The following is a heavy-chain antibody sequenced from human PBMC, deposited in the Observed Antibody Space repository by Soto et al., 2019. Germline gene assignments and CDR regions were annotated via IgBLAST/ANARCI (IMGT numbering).Heavy chain of an antibody. CDR3: PKVPPGASVAGTDY. CDR1: GFTFSSYA. CDR2: ISGSGGST. J-gene: IGHJ4*02. D-gene: IGHD6-19*01. Sequence: GGSLRLSCAASGFTFSSYAMSWVRQAPGKGLEWVSAISGSGGSTYYADSVKGRFTISRDNSKNTLYLQMNSLRAEDTAVYYCPKVPPGASVAGTDYWGQGTLVTVSS. V-gene: IGHV3-23*01.